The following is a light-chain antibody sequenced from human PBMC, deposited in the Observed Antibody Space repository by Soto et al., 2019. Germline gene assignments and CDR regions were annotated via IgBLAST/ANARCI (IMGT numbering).Light chain of an antibody. V-gene: IGKV3-20*01. Sequence: IGMTKSPATLSVSPGERATLSCRASQSVSSSYLAWYQQKPGQAPRLLIYGASSRATGIPDRFSGSGSGTDFTLTVSRLEPEDFAVYYCQQYGSSSWTFGQGTKVDIK. CDR1: QSVSSSY. J-gene: IGKJ1*01. CDR3: QQYGSSSWT. CDR2: GAS.